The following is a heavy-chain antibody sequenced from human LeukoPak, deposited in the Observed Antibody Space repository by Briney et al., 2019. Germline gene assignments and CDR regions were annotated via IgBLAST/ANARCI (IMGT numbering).Heavy chain of an antibody. CDR3: ASGPYPAAGTDHQFDY. J-gene: IGHJ4*02. CDR2: IFYSGST. D-gene: IGHD6-13*01. CDR1: GASISSYY. V-gene: IGHV4-59*01. Sequence: SETLSLTCTVSGASISSYYWSWIRQPPGKGLEWIGYIFYSGSTLYNPSLQGRVTISVDTSKNQFSLKLTSVTVADTAVYYCASGPYPAAGTDHQFDYWGQGTLVTVSS.